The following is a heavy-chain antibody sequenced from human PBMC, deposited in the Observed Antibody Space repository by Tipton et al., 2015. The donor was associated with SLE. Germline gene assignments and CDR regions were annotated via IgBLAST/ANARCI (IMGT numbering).Heavy chain of an antibody. CDR3: ARGGDDYNYAFDL. J-gene: IGHJ3*01. Sequence: GSLRLSCAASGFTFSSYWMSWVRQAPGKGLEWVANIKQDGSEKYYVDSVKGRFTISRDNAKNSLYLQMNSLRAEDTAVYYCARGGDDYNYAFDLWGQGTMVTVSS. CDR2: IKQDGSEK. V-gene: IGHV3-7*01. D-gene: IGHD5-24*01. CDR1: GFTFSSYW.